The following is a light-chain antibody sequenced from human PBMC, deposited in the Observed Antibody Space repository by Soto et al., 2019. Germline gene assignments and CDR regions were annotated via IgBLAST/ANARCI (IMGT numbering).Light chain of an antibody. J-gene: IGKJ1*01. CDR3: QQYKKWPWT. Sequence: EIVLTQSPGTLSLSPGERATLSCRASQSVSSSYLAWYQQKPGQAPRFLIYGTSSRATGIPDRFSGSGSGTEFTLTISSLQSEDFAVYYCQQYKKWPWTFGQGTKVDIK. CDR1: QSVSSSY. V-gene: IGKV3-20*01. CDR2: GTS.